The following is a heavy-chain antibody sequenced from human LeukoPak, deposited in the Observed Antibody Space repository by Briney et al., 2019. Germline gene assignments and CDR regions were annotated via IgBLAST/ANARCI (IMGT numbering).Heavy chain of an antibody. CDR2: ISGRVGPTRR. CDR3: VEGLFGSLPGDF. CDR1: GFTFENYG. D-gene: IGHD2-21*01. V-gene: IGHV3-23*01. J-gene: IGHJ4*02. Sequence: GGSLRLSCAASGFTFENYGMSWVRQAPGKGLEWVSSISGRVGPTRRSYGDSVKGRFTVSRDNSKNTLYLHMHSLRAADTAVYYCVEGLFGSLPGDFWGQGTLVTVSS.